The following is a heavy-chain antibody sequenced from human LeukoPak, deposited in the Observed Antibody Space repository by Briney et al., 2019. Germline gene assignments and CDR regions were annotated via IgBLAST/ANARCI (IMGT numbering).Heavy chain of an antibody. Sequence: GGSLRLSCAASGFTFSDYYMTWIRQAPGKGLEWVSGISWNSGSIGYADSVKGRFTISRDNAKNSLYLQMNSLRAEDTALYYCASESDYYDRVVASVWGQGTMVTVSS. CDR1: GFTFSDYY. CDR2: ISWNSGSI. J-gene: IGHJ3*01. CDR3: ASESDYYDRVVASV. D-gene: IGHD3-22*01. V-gene: IGHV3-9*01.